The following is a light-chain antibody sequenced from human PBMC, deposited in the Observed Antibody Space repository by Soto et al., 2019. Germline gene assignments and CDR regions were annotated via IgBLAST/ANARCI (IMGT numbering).Light chain of an antibody. J-gene: IGKJ5*01. CDR1: HDISTY. Sequence: DIHVTQSPSTLSASVGDRVTITCRASHDISTYLAWYQQKPGKAPKLMIYEASTLQSGVPSRFSGSGSGTEFTLTISGLLPEDFATYHCQQLNTLPFTFGQGTRLEIK. CDR2: EAS. CDR3: QQLNTLPFT. V-gene: IGKV1-9*01.